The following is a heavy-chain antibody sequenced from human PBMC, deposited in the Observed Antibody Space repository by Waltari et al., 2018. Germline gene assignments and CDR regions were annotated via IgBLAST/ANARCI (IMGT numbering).Heavy chain of an antibody. Sequence: EVQLVESGGGLVQPGGSLRLSCAASGFTFSSVLMHWVRQTPGKGLVWVSRIHIDGIGTTYADSVRGRFTISRDTARNTLYLQMNSLRVEDTAVYYCARGAYYGLDVWGQGTTVTVSS. CDR1: GFTFSSVL. V-gene: IGHV3-74*01. CDR3: ARGAYYGLDV. J-gene: IGHJ6*02. CDR2: IHIDGIGT.